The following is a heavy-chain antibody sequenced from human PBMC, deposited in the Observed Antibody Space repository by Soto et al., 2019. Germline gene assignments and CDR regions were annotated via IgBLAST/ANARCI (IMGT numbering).Heavy chain of an antibody. CDR1: GGSISSYY. CDR2: IYYSGST. D-gene: IGHD3-22*01. J-gene: IGHJ1*01. CDR3: ARNPDYYDSSAYYPEYFQH. V-gene: IGHV4-59*08. Sequence: SETLSLTCTVSGGSISSYYWSWIRQSPGKGLEWIGYIYYSGSTNYNPSLKSRVTISVDTSKNQFSLKLSSVTAADTAVYYCARNPDYYDSSAYYPEYFQHWGQGTLVTVSS.